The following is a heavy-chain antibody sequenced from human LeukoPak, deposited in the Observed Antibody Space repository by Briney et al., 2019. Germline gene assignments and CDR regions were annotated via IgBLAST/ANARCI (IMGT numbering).Heavy chain of an antibody. J-gene: IGHJ5*02. V-gene: IGHV3-48*04. Sequence: GSLRLSCAASGFTFSSYSMNWVRQAPGKGLEWVSYISSSSSTIYYADSVKGRFTISRDNAKNSLYLQMNSLRAEDTAVYYCAGGYCSGGSCRRLDPWGQGTLVTVSS. CDR3: AGGYCSGGSCRRLDP. CDR1: GFTFSSYS. CDR2: ISSSSSTI. D-gene: IGHD2-15*01.